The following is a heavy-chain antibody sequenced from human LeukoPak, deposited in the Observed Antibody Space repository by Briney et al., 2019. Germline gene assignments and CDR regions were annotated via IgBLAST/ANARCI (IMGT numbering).Heavy chain of an antibody. J-gene: IGHJ4*02. CDR3: ARDTRVRANFDY. CDR1: GGSISSSYYY. V-gene: IGHV4-39*01. CDR2: IYYSGST. Sequence: SETLSLTCTVSGGSISSSYYYWGWIRQPPGKGLEWIGSIYYSGSTYYNPPLKSRVTISVDTSKNQFSLKLSSVTAADTAVYYCARDTRVRANFDYWGQGTLVTVSS. D-gene: IGHD1-1*01.